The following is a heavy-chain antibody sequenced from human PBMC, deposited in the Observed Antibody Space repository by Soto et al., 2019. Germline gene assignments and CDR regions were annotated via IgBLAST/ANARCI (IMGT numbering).Heavy chain of an antibody. Sequence: QVQLLQSGPAVKKPGASLRVSCKTSGYSFHNSGVIWVRQAPGQGLEWMGWISGQIAKTNYAQTFQGRLSRTTDTSTSTAYTQVSSRRSNDTASYSWARGPPRGSFSWTPRYGGQGTLVTVSP. J-gene: IGHJ4*02. CDR3: ARGPPRGSFSWTPRY. D-gene: IGHD3-16*01. CDR1: GYSFHNSG. CDR2: ISGQIAKT. V-gene: IGHV1-18*04.